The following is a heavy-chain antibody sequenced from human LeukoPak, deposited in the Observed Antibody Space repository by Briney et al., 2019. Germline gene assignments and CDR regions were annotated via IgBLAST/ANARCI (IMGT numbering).Heavy chain of an antibody. CDR1: GYTFTSYD. D-gene: IGHD2-15*01. Sequence: GASVKVSCKASGYTFTSYDSNWVRQATGQGLEWMGWMNPNSGNTGYAQKFQGRVTITRNTAISTADMELSSLRSEDTGVYYCARGVADIVVVVAATQPEGYDTPYYYYYYMDVWGKGTTVTVSS. CDR2: MNPNSGNT. J-gene: IGHJ6*03. CDR3: ARGVADIVVVVAATQPEGYDTPYYYYYYMDV. V-gene: IGHV1-8*03.